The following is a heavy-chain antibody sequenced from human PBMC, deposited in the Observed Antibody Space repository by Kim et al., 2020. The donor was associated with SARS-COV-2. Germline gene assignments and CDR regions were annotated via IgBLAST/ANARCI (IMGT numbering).Heavy chain of an antibody. CDR1: GGSISSSSYY. D-gene: IGHD3-22*01. Sequence: SETLSLTCTVSGGSISSSSYYWGWIRQPPGKGLEWIGSIYYSGSTYYNPSLKSRVTISVDTSKNQFSLKLSSVTAADTAVYYCARSGGKAYYYDSSGYY. CDR2: IYYSGST. V-gene: IGHV4-39*01. CDR3: ARSGGKAYYYDSSGYY. J-gene: IGHJ6*01.